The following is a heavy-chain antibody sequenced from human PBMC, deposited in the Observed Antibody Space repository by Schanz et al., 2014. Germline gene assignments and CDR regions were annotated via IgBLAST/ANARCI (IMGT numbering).Heavy chain of an antibody. D-gene: IGHD2-21*02. V-gene: IGHV3-53*01. CDR1: GFTVNTNY. CDR3: AKDGVPSPWVCFGGYCYSGGADY. J-gene: IGHJ4*02. CDR2: MYIISGST. Sequence: EVQLVESGGGLIQPGGSLRLSCAVSGFTVNTNYMSWVRQAPGKGLEWISSMYIISGSTQYADSVKGRFIISRDSSKNTLFLQMNSLRAEDTAVYYCAKDGVPSPWVCFGGYCYSGGADYWGQGTLVTVSS.